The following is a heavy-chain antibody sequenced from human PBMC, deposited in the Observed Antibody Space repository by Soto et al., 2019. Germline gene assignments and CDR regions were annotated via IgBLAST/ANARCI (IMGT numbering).Heavy chain of an antibody. Sequence: ASVKVSCKASGYTFNSYYMHWVRQAPGQGLEWMGIINPSGGSTSYAQKFQGRVTMTRDTSTSTVYMELSSLRSEDTAVYYCARRGGRVLRAFDIWGQGTMVTVSS. CDR2: INPSGGST. CDR3: ARRGGRVLRAFDI. D-gene: IGHD2-15*01. V-gene: IGHV1-46*02. J-gene: IGHJ3*02. CDR1: GYTFNSYY.